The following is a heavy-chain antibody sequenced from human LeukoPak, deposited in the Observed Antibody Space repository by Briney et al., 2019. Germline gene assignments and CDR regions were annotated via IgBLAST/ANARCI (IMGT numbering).Heavy chain of an antibody. Sequence: GASVKVSCKASGGTFSSYAISWVRQAPGQGLEWMGGIIPIFGTANYAQKFQGRVTITADESTSTAYMELSSLRSEDTAVYYRASGGDCSSTSCYTNYYYYYGMDVWGQGTTVTVSS. D-gene: IGHD2-2*02. V-gene: IGHV1-69*01. CDR2: IIPIFGTA. CDR3: ASGGDCSSTSCYTNYYYYYGMDV. CDR1: GGTFSSYA. J-gene: IGHJ6*02.